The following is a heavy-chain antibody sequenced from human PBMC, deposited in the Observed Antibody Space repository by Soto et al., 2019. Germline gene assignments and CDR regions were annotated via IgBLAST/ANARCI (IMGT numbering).Heavy chain of an antibody. J-gene: IGHJ4*02. Sequence: QVQLQESGPGLVKPSQTLSLTCTVSGGSISSGGYYWSWIRPHPGKRLEWNGYIYYSGSTYYNPSLKSRVTISVDTSKNQFSLKLSSVTAADTAVYYCGRVRLRSSRYFDYWGQGTLVIVSS. V-gene: IGHV4-31*03. D-gene: IGHD4-17*01. CDR2: IYYSGST. CDR1: GGSISSGGYY. CDR3: GRVRLRSSRYFDY.